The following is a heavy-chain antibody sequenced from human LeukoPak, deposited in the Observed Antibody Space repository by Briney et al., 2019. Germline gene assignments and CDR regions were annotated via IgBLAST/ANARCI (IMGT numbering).Heavy chain of an antibody. CDR3: AKVTGGDMITYGGVDY. J-gene: IGHJ4*02. Sequence: GGSLRLSCAASGFTFSSYGMHWVRQAPGKGLEWVAVIWYDGSNKYYADSVKGRFTISRDNSKNTLFLQMDSLRVEDTAVHYCAKVTGGDMITYGGVDYWGQGTLVTVSS. D-gene: IGHD3-16*01. CDR2: IWYDGSNK. CDR1: GFTFSSYG. V-gene: IGHV3-33*06.